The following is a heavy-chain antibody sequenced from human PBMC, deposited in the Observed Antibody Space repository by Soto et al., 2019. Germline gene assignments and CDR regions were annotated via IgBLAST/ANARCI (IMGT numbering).Heavy chain of an antibody. D-gene: IGHD3-10*01. J-gene: IGHJ4*02. CDR2: ISYDGSNK. CDR3: AKDLGSGYYGSIDI. V-gene: IGHV3-30*18. Sequence: QVQLVESGGGVVQPGRSLRLSCVASGFTFSTYGMHWVRQAPGKGLEWVALISYDGSNKYYADSVKGRFTISRDSSKSNLFLQMSSLRTEDTAVYYCAKDLGSGYYGSIDIWGQGTLVTVSS. CDR1: GFTFSTYG.